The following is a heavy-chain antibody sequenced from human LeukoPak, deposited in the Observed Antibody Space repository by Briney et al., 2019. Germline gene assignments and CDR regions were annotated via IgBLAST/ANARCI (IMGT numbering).Heavy chain of an antibody. CDR2: IFPGDSDT. CDR3: GRLQGISSSPFDY. V-gene: IGHV5-51*01. J-gene: IGHJ4*02. Sequence: GESLKISCKGSGYTFTTSWIAWVRQKPGKGLEWMGLIFPGDSDTRYSPSFQGQVSISADKSISTAYLQWSSLKASDTAVYYCGRLQGISSSPFDYWGQETLATVSS. D-gene: IGHD6-6*01. CDR1: GYTFTTSW.